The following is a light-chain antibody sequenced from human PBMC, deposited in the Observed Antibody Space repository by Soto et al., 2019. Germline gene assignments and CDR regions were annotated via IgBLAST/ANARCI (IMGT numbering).Light chain of an antibody. Sequence: EIVLTQSPGTLSLSPGERATLSCRASQSVSSSYLAWYQQKPGQAPRLLIYGASSRATGIPDRFSGSGSGTDFTLTISRLEPEDFAVYYCQQYRSSSLPFGGGTKAEIK. J-gene: IGKJ4*01. V-gene: IGKV3-20*01. CDR2: GAS. CDR1: QSVSSSY. CDR3: QQYRSSSLP.